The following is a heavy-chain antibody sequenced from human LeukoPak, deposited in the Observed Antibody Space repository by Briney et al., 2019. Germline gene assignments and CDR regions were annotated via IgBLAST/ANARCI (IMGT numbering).Heavy chain of an antibody. CDR2: FHYSGRT. Sequence: SETLSLTCTVSGGSISGHYWGWILQPPGKGLEWIGYFHYSGRTDYKPSLKSRLTLSVDTSRSRFSLKLRSVSAADTAVYYCVRENYFDKWGQGTLVTVSS. V-gene: IGHV4-59*11. CDR1: GGSISGHY. CDR3: VRENYFDK. J-gene: IGHJ4*02.